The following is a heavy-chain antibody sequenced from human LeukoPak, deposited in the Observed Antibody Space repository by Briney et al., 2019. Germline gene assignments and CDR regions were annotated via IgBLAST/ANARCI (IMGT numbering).Heavy chain of an antibody. CDR1: GVSISSSSYY. CDR2: IYYSGST. D-gene: IGHD3-10*01. V-gene: IGHV4-39*01. Sequence: SETLSLTCTVSGVSISSSSYYWGWIRQPPGKGLEWIGSIYYSGSTYYNPSLKSRVTISVDTSKNQFSLKLSSVTAADTAVYYCARTRYYYNSRSYGAPYYFDYWGQGTLVTVSS. J-gene: IGHJ4*02. CDR3: ARTRYYYNSRSYGAPYYFDY.